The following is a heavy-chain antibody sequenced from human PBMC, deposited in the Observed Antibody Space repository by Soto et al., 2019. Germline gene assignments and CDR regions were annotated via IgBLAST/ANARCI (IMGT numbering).Heavy chain of an antibody. CDR1: GGSISSADYY. V-gene: IGHV4-30-4*01. CDR2: IYYSGST. D-gene: IGHD5-12*01. Sequence: SETLSLTCTVSGGSISSADYYWSWVRQPPGKGLEWIGYIYYSGSTFFNPSLKSRVTIPKDTSRNQFSLRLNSVTAADTAVYYCAREIVVTIGGMDVWGQGTTVTVSS. CDR3: AREIVVTIGGMDV. J-gene: IGHJ6*02.